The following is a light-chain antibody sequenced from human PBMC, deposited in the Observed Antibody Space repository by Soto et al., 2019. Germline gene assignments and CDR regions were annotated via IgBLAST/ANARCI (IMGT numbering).Light chain of an antibody. Sequence: QAVVTQPPSVSGAPGQRVTISCTGTSSNIGAGYDVHWYQQFPGTAPKLLIYGNSNRPSGVPDRFSGSKSGTSASLAITGLQTEDEADYYCQSFDSSLSDWVFGGGTKVTVL. V-gene: IGLV1-40*01. CDR3: QSFDSSLSDWV. CDR1: SSNIGAGYD. CDR2: GNS. J-gene: IGLJ3*02.